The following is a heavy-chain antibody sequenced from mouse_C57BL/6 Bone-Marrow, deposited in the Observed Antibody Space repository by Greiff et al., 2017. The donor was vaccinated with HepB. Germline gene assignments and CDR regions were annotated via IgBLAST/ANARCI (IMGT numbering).Heavy chain of an antibody. Sequence: EVQLQQSGPELVKPGDSVKISCKASGYSFTGYFMNWVMQSHGKSLEWIGRINPYNGGTFYNQKFKGKATLTVDKSSSTAHMELRSLTSEDAAVYYCARREYDDERYYAMDYWGQGTSVTVSS. J-gene: IGHJ4*01. D-gene: IGHD2-14*01. CDR2: INPYNGGT. CDR1: GYSFTGYF. CDR3: ARREYDDERYYAMDY. V-gene: IGHV1-20*01.